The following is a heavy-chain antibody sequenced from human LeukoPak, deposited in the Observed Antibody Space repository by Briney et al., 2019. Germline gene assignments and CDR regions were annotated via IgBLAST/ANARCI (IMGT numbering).Heavy chain of an antibody. Sequence: PGGSLRLSCAASGLTFSIHWMNWVRQAPGKGLECVANINQDGSDKYYVDSVKGRFTISRDNTKNSLYLQMNSLRAEDTAVYYCARRAGAYSHPYDYWGQGTLVTVSS. V-gene: IGHV3-7*03. D-gene: IGHD4/OR15-4a*01. CDR2: INQDGSDK. CDR1: GLTFSIHW. CDR3: ARRAGAYSHPYDY. J-gene: IGHJ4*02.